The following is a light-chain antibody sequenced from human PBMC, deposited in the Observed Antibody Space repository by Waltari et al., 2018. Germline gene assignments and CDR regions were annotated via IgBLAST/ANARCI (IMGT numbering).Light chain of an antibody. CDR1: SSNIGAGYD. CDR3: QSYDSSLSGWV. V-gene: IGLV1-40*01. CDR2: RNN. J-gene: IGLJ3*02. Sequence: QSVLTQPPSVSGAPGQRVSLSCAGSSSNIGAGYDVHGYQQLPGTAPKLLIYRNNNRPSGVPDRFSGSRSGTSASLAITGLQAEDEADYYCQSYDSSLSGWVFGGGTKLTVL.